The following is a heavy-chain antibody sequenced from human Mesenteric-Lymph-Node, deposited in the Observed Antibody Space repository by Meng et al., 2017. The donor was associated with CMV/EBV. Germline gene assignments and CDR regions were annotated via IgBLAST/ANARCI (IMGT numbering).Heavy chain of an antibody. CDR2: IKDGNSKT. D-gene: IGHD5-12*01. CDR3: ARDLMVATMYHFDY. J-gene: IGHJ4*02. Sequence: SGYTFTSYSMQWVRQAPGQRLEWMGWIKDGNSKTKYSQKFKGRVTITRDTSASTAYMELSSLRSEDTAVYYCARDLMVATMYHFDYWGQGTLVTVSS. CDR1: GYTFTSYS. V-gene: IGHV1-3*01.